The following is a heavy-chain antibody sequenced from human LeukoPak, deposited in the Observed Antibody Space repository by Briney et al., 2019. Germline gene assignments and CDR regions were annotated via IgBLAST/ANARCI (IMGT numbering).Heavy chain of an antibody. CDR2: ISGSGQSI. CDR3: AKDAGSYFATDPFDI. V-gene: IGHV3-23*01. J-gene: IGHJ3*02. CDR1: GFTVSSNY. D-gene: IGHD2/OR15-2a*01. Sequence: GGSLRLSCAASGFTVSSNYMSWVRQAPGKGLEWVSVISGSGQSIHYADSVKGRFTISRDNSKNTVYLQMNSLRAEDTALYYCAKDAGSYFATDPFDIWGPGTLVTVSS.